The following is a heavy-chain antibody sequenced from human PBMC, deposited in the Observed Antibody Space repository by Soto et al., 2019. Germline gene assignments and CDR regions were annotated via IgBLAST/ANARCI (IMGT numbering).Heavy chain of an antibody. J-gene: IGHJ6*03. CDR1: GGSFSGYY. CDR3: ARGCRRTPKRYYYYYMDV. CDR2: INHSGST. V-gene: IGHV4-34*01. Sequence: QVQLQQWGAGLLKPSETLSLTCAVYGGSFSGYYWSWIRQPPGKGLEWIGEINHSGSTNYNPSLKSRVTISVDTSKNQFSLKLSSVTAADTAVYYCARGCRRTPKRYYYYYMDVWGKGTTVTVSS.